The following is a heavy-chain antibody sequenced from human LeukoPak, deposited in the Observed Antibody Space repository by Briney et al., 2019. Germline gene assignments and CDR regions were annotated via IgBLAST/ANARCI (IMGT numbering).Heavy chain of an antibody. Sequence: PGGPLRPSVAAPGFPFTSNYISWVRQAPGKGLGWVSVIYSGGSTYYADSVKGRFTISRDNSKNTLYLQMNSLRAEDTAVYYCARGGHFGGYYFDYWGEGSLVTVSS. V-gene: IGHV3-53*01. J-gene: IGHJ4*02. D-gene: IGHD4-23*01. CDR1: GFPFTSNY. CDR3: ARGGHFGGYYFDY. CDR2: IYSGGST.